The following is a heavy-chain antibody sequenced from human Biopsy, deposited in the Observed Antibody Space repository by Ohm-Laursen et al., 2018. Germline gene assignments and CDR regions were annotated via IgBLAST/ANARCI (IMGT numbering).Heavy chain of an antibody. Sequence: ASVKVSCKASGSTFNDYFIHWVRQSPGQGLEWLGWVNPNSGATNSAENFRDRVTLTRDTSISAVYIELRRLKSDDAAVYYCARDRMTDVFGGPTRTDVFDSWGQGTPVTVSS. D-gene: IGHD3-10*01. CDR1: GSTFNDYF. V-gene: IGHV1-2*02. CDR3: ARDRMTDVFGGPTRTDVFDS. J-gene: IGHJ4*02. CDR2: VNPNSGAT.